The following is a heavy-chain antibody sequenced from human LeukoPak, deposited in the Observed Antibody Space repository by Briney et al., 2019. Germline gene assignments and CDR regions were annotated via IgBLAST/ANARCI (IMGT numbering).Heavy chain of an antibody. V-gene: IGHV3-23*01. CDR3: AKALKYSSSWFLAPFDS. CDR2: ISGSGGTI. J-gene: IGHJ4*02. CDR1: GFTFSSYA. D-gene: IGHD6-13*01. Sequence: GGSLRLSCAASGFTFSSYAMSWVRQAPGKGLEWVSAISGSGGTIYYADSVKGRFTISRDNSKNTLYLQMNSLRAEDTAVYYCAKALKYSSSWFLAPFDSWGQGTLVTVSS.